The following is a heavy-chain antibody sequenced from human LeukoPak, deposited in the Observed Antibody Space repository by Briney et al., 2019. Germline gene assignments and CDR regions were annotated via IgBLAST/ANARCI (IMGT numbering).Heavy chain of an antibody. V-gene: IGHV3-53*01. CDR2: IYSGGST. Sequence: PGGSLRLSCAASGFTVSTNYMTWVRQAPGKGLEWVSIIYSGGSTYYADSVKGRFTISRDNSKNTLYLQMTSLRAEDTAVYYCARSPTIAGASDWGQGTLVTVSS. J-gene: IGHJ4*02. D-gene: IGHD1-26*01. CDR1: GFTVSTNY. CDR3: ARSPTIAGASD.